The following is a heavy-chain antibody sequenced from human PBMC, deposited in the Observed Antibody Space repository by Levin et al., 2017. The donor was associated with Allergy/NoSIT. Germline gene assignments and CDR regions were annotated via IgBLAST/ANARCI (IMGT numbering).Heavy chain of an antibody. J-gene: IGHJ6*02. CDR2: IYTSGST. Sequence: PSETLSLTCTVSGGSISSYYWSWIRQPAGKGLEWIGRIYTSGSTNYNPSLKSRVTMSVDTSKNQFSLKLSSVTAADTAVYYCARDRGYCSSTSCSWSYGMDVWGQGTTVTVSS. CDR3: ARDRGYCSSTSCSWSYGMDV. CDR1: GGSISSYY. D-gene: IGHD2-2*01. V-gene: IGHV4-4*07.